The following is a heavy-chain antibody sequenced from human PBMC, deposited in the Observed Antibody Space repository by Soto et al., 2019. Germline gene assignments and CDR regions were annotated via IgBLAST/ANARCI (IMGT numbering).Heavy chain of an antibody. V-gene: IGHV3-48*03. CDR1: GFTFSSYE. Sequence: HPGGSLRLSCAASGFTFSSYEMNWVRQAPGKGLEWVSYISSSGSTIYYADSVKGRFTISRDNAKNSLYLQMNSLRAEDTAVYYCARGGIAAAGTDFDYYYGMDVWGQGTTVTVS. CDR2: ISSSGSTI. CDR3: ARGGIAAAGTDFDYYYGMDV. J-gene: IGHJ6*02. D-gene: IGHD6-13*01.